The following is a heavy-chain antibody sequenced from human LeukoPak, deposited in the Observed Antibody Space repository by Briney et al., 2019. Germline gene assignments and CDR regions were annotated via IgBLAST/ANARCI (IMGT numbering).Heavy chain of an antibody. V-gene: IGHV5-51*01. Sequence: GESLKISCKGSGYRFTSYWIGWVRQMPGKGLEWMGIIYPGDSDTRYSPSFQGQVTISAAKSISTAYMQWSSLKASDTAMYYCARWRFGEFSPFDYWGQGTLVTVSS. CDR1: GYRFTSYW. CDR3: ARWRFGEFSPFDY. D-gene: IGHD3-10*01. J-gene: IGHJ4*02. CDR2: IYPGDSDT.